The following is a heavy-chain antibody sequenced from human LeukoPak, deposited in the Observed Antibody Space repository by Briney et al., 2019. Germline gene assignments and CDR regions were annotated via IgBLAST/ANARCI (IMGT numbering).Heavy chain of an antibody. CDR1: GYTFTGYY. J-gene: IGHJ6*03. V-gene: IGHV1-2*02. Sequence: ASVKVSCKASGYTFTGYYMHWVRQAPGQGLEWMGWINPNSGGTNYAQKFQGRVTKTRDTSISTAYMELSRLRSDDTAVYYCARDLAYCGGDCYSYYYYYYMDVWGKGTTVTVSS. CDR3: ARDLAYCGGDCYSYYYYYYMDV. CDR2: INPNSGGT. D-gene: IGHD2-21*01.